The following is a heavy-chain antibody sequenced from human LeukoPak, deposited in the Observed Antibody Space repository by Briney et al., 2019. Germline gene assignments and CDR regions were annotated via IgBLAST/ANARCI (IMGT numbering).Heavy chain of an antibody. J-gene: IGHJ4*02. V-gene: IGHV3-23*01. Sequence: GGSLRLSCAASGFTFDVFAMHWVRQAPGKGLEWVAGISDSGGSTNYADSVKGRFTISRDSPKNTLYLQMTSLRAEDTAVYFCAKRGVVIRVILVGFHKEAYYFDSWGQGALVTVSS. CDR1: GFTFDVFA. CDR2: ISDSGGST. D-gene: IGHD3-22*01. CDR3: AKRGVVIRVILVGFHKEAYYFDS.